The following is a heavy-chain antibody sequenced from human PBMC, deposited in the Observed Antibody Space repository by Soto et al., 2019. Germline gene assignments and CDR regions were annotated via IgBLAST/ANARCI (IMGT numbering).Heavy chain of an antibody. D-gene: IGHD6-6*01. Sequence: GESLKISCAASGFTFSSYGMHWVRQAPGKGLEWVAVIWYDGSNKYYADSVKGRFTISRDNSKNTLYLQMNSLRAEDTAVYYCARISSSSASNYGMDVWGQGTTVTVSS. J-gene: IGHJ6*02. V-gene: IGHV3-33*01. CDR1: GFTFSSYG. CDR2: IWYDGSNK. CDR3: ARISSSSASNYGMDV.